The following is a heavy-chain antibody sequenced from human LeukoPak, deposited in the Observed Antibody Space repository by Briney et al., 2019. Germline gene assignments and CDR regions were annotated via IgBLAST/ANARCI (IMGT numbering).Heavy chain of an antibody. J-gene: IGHJ3*02. V-gene: IGHV3-21*01. D-gene: IGHD6-13*01. CDR3: ARDRYSTSLDAFDI. Sequence: PGGSLRLSCAASGFTFSTYNINWVSQAPGRGLEWVSSISPSSSYIYYADSVKGQFTISRDNAKNSLYLQMNSLRAEDTAVYYCARDRYSTSLDAFDIWGQGTMVTVSS. CDR2: ISPSSSYI. CDR1: GFTFSTYN.